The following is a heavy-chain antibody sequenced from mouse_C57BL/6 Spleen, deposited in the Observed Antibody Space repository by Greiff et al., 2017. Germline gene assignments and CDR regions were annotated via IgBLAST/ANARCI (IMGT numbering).Heavy chain of an antibody. J-gene: IGHJ2*01. CDR3: AREGLLLRPPDY. D-gene: IGHD1-1*01. CDR1: GYTFTSYW. V-gene: IGHV1-64*01. CDR2: IHPNSGST. Sequence: QVQLQQPGAELVKPGASVKLSCKASGYTFTSYWMHWVKQRPGQGLEWIGMIHPNSGSTNYNEKFKSKATLTVDKSSSTAYMQLSSLTSEDSAVYYCAREGLLLRPPDYWGQGTTLTVSS.